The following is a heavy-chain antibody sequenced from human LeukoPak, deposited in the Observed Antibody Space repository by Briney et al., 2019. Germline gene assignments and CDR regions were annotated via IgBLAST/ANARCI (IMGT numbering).Heavy chain of an antibody. D-gene: IGHD3-10*01. CDR2: ISGSGGST. V-gene: IGHV3-23*01. J-gene: IGHJ4*02. CDR3: AKDRANAWSSDY. CDR1: GFIFSSYA. Sequence: GGSLRLSCAASGFIFSSYAMSWVRQAPGKGLEWVSTISGSGGSTYYADSVKGRFTISRDNSKNTVYLQMNSLRAEDTAVYYCAKDRANAWSSDYWGQGTLVTVSS.